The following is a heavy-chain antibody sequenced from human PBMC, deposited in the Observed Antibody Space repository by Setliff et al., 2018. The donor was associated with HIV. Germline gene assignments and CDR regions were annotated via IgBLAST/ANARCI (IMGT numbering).Heavy chain of an antibody. Sequence: PGESLKISCKGSGYSFTSYWIGWVRQMPGKGLEWMGIIYPGDSDTRYSPSFQGHVTISADKSISTAYLQWSSLKASDTAMYYCVRGRYGSSGYYYQADYWGQGTLVTVSS. V-gene: IGHV5-51*01. J-gene: IGHJ4*02. CDR1: GYSFTSYW. CDR3: VRGRYGSSGYYYQADY. D-gene: IGHD3-22*01. CDR2: IYPGDSDT.